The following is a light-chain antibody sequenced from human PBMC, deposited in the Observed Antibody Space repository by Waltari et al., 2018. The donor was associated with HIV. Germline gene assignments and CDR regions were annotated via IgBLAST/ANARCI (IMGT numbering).Light chain of an antibody. CDR3: AAWDDSLL. J-gene: IGLJ2*01. V-gene: IGLV1-40*01. CDR2: ANI. CDR1: SSNIGAGYD. Sequence: QSVLTQPPSVSGAPGQRVTISCTGSSSNIGAGYDVHWYQQLPGTAPKLLIYANINRPSGVPDRFSGSKSGSSASLAISGVRSEDEADYYCAAWDDSLLFGGGTKLTVL.